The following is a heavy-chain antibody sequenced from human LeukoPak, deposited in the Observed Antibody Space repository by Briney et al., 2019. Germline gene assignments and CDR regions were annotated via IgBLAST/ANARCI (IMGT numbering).Heavy chain of an antibody. CDR2: ISYDGSDK. J-gene: IGHJ4*02. V-gene: IGHV3-30*18. Sequence: PGRSLRLSCAASGFTFSSYGMHWVRQAPGKGLEWVAVISYDGSDKHYADSVKGRFTISRDNSKNTLYLQMNSLRAEDTAVYYCAKDADIAAAGYYFDYWGQGTLVTVSS. D-gene: IGHD6-13*01. CDR3: AKDADIAAAGYYFDY. CDR1: GFTFSSYG.